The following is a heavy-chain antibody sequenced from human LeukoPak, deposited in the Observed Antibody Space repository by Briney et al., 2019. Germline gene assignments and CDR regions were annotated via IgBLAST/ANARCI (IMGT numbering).Heavy chain of an antibody. D-gene: IGHD1-26*01. Sequence: GGSLRLSCAASGFTFNIYAMNWVRQTPGKGLEWVSVISYDGRRKYYADSVKGRFTISRDNSKKTLYLEVNSLRPEDTAMDYCARDSLVGTTPYFDYWGQGTLVTVSS. CDR1: GFTFNIYA. J-gene: IGHJ4*02. CDR2: ISYDGRRK. CDR3: ARDSLVGTTPYFDY. V-gene: IGHV3-30*04.